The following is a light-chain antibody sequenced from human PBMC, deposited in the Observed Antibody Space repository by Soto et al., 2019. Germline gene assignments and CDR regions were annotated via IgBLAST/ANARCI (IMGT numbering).Light chain of an antibody. J-gene: IGLJ2*01. V-gene: IGLV2-11*01. CDR2: DVS. CDR1: SSDVGGYNY. Sequence: QSALTQPRSVSGSPGQSVTISCTGTSSDVGGYNYVSWYQQHPGKAPKLMIYDVSKRPSGVPDRFSGSKSGNTASLTISGXXAEXEADYYCCSYAGSYTPVVFGGGTKLTVL. CDR3: CSYAGSYTPVV.